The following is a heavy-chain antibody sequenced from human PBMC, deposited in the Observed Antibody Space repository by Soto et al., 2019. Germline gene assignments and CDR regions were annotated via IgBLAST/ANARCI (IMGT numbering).Heavy chain of an antibody. D-gene: IGHD3-3*01. CDR3: AKDITIVGVPPPHDWFEP. Sequence: EVQLLESGGGLVQPGGSLRLSCAASGFTFSSYAMSWVRQAPGKGLGWVSAISGSGGSTYYADSVKGRFTISRDNSKNTLYLQMNSLRAEDTAVYYCAKDITIVGVPPPHDWFEPWGQGTLVTVSS. CDR2: ISGSGGST. J-gene: IGHJ5*02. V-gene: IGHV3-23*01. CDR1: GFTFSSYA.